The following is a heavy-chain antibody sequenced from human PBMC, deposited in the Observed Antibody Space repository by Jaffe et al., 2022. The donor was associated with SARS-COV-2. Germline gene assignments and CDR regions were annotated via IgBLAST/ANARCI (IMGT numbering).Heavy chain of an antibody. J-gene: IGHJ4*02. Sequence: QVQLVESGGGVVQPGRSLRLSCAASGFTFSSYGMHWVRQAPGKGLEWVAVISYDGSNKYYADSVKGRFTISRDNSKNTLYLQMNSLRAEDTAVYYCAKDGSGYDYKPFDYWGQGTLVTVSS. V-gene: IGHV3-30*18. CDR2: ISYDGSNK. D-gene: IGHD5-12*01. CDR3: AKDGSGYDYKPFDY. CDR1: GFTFSSYG.